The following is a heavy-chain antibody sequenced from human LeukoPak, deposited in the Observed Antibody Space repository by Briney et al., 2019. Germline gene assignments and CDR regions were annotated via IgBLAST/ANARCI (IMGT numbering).Heavy chain of an antibody. V-gene: IGHV3-49*04. CDR3: ARGSCTNGVCYHFDY. J-gene: IGHJ4*02. CDR2: IRIKAYGGTT. CDR1: GFTFGDYA. Sequence: PGRSLRLSCTAPGFTFGDYAMSWVRQAPGKGLEWVGFIRIKAYGGTTEYAASVKGRFTISRDDSKSIAYLQMNSLKTEDTAVYYCARGSCTNGVCYHFDYWGQGTLVTVSS. D-gene: IGHD2-8*01.